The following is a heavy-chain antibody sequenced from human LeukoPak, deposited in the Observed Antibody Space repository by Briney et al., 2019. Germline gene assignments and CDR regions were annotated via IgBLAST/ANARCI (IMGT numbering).Heavy chain of an antibody. J-gene: IGHJ4*02. D-gene: IGHD3-22*01. CDR1: GFTFSSYA. V-gene: IGHV3-23*02. Sequence: PGGSLRLFCAASGFTFSSYAMSGVRQAPGKGLEGVSAIGGSGGSTFCGDRVKGGFTISRDNSKNTLYVQINTRRCGDTPVYYCASRITMIVPYYFDYWGQETLVTVSS. CDR2: IGGSGGST. CDR3: ASRITMIVPYYFDY.